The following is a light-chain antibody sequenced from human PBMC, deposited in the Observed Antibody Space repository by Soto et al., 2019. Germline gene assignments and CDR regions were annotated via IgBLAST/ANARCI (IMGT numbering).Light chain of an antibody. CDR3: SAYAGGDTPWV. CDR1: SDDVGSYDL. J-gene: IGLJ3*02. Sequence: QSGLAQPASVSGSPGQSITISCTGTSDDVGSYDLVSWFQQNPGKAPKLIISEVRKRPSGVPDRFYGSKSGNTAFLTISGLQDEDEADYPCSAYAGGDTPWVFGGGTKVTVL. CDR2: EVR. V-gene: IGLV2-23*02.